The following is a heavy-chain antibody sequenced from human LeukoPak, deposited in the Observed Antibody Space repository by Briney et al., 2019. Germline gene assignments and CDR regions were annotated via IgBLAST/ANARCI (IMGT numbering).Heavy chain of an antibody. CDR2: ITWDGGST. V-gene: IGHV3-43*01. D-gene: IGHD6-13*01. Sequence: GGSLRLSCEASGFTFDDCTMHWVRQAPGKGLEWVSLITWDGGSTYYTDSVKGRFTISRDNSKNSLYLQMNSLRTEDTALYYCAKQAAGLLNYYMDVWGEGTTVTVSS. CDR1: GFTFDDCT. CDR3: AKQAAGLLNYYMDV. J-gene: IGHJ6*03.